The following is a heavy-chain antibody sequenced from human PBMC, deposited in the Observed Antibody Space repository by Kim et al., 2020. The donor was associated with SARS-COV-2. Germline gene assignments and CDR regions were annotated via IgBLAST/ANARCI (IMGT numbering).Heavy chain of an antibody. V-gene: IGHV3-30*01. D-gene: IGHD3-9*01. CDR3: ARGRDWLYGRYDY. Sequence: YADSVKGVFTTSRDNSKNTLYLQMNGLRAEDTAVYYCARGRDWLYGRYDYWGQGTLVTVSS. J-gene: IGHJ4*02.